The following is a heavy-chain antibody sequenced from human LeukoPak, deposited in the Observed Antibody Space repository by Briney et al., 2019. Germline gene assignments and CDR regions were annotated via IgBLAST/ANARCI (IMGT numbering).Heavy chain of an antibody. J-gene: IGHJ6*03. V-gene: IGHV1-8*01. Sequence: ASVKVSCKASGYTFTRYDINWVRQATGQGLEWMGWMNPNSGNTGYAQKFQGRVTMTRNTSISTAYMELSSLRSEDTAVYYCARYGSGSRYYYYYYYMDVWGKGTTVTVSS. CDR1: GYTFTRYD. D-gene: IGHD3-10*01. CDR2: MNPNSGNT. CDR3: ARYGSGSRYYYYYYYMDV.